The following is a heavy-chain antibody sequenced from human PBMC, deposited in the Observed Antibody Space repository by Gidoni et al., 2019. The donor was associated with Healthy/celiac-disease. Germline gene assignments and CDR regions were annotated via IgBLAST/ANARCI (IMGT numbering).Heavy chain of an antibody. D-gene: IGHD2-2*01. Sequence: QVQLVQSGAEVKKPGASVKVSCKASGYTFTGYYMHWVRQAPGQGLEWMGWINPNSGGTNYAQKFQGRVTMTRDTSISTAYMELSRLRSDDTAVYYCAGYCSSTSCKTDYYGMDVWGQGTTVTVSS. V-gene: IGHV1-2*02. CDR3: AGYCSSTSCKTDYYGMDV. J-gene: IGHJ6*02. CDR1: GYTFTGYY. CDR2: INPNSGGT.